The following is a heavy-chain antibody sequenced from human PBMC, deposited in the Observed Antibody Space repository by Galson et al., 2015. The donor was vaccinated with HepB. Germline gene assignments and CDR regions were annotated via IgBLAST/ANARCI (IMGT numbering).Heavy chain of an antibody. CDR2: IIPIFGTA. Sequence: SVKVSCKASGGTFSSYAISWVRQAPGQGLEWMGGIIPIFGTANYAQKFQGRVTITADESTSTAYMELSSLRSEDTAVYYCARATYYDFWSGYYPGRNGLDTDYYYYYMDVWGKGTTVTVSS. CDR3: ARATYYDFWSGYYPGRNGLDTDYYYYYMDV. V-gene: IGHV1-69*13. CDR1: GGTFSSYA. D-gene: IGHD3-3*01. J-gene: IGHJ6*03.